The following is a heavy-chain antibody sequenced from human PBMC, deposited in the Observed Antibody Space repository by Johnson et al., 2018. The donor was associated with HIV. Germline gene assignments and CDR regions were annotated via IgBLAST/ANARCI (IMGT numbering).Heavy chain of an antibody. J-gene: IGHJ3*02. CDR1: GFTFSSYA. V-gene: IGHV3-30-3*01. CDR2: ISYDGSNK. Sequence: QVQLVESGGGVVQPGRSLRLSCAASGFTFSSYAMHWVRQAPGKGLEWVAVISYDGSNKYYADSVKGRFTISRDNSKNTLYLQMNSLRAEDTALYYCARDEPTDDAFDIWGQGTMVTVSS. CDR3: ARDEPTDDAFDI.